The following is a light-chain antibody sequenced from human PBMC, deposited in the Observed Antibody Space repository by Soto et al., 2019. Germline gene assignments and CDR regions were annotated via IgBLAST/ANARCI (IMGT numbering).Light chain of an antibody. CDR3: CSYAGNNIVI. V-gene: IGLV2-23*01. J-gene: IGLJ2*01. CDR1: SSDVGRFNL. Sequence: QSALTQPASVSGSPGQSITISCTGTSSDVGRFNLVSWYQQHPGKAPKLMIYEGTKRPSGLSNRFSASKSGNTASLTISGLQAEDEADYYCCSYAGNNIVIFGGGTKLTVL. CDR2: EGT.